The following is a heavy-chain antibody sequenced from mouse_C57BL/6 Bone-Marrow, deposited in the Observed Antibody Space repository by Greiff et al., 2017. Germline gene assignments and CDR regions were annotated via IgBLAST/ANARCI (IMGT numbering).Heavy chain of an antibody. Sequence: QVQLQQPGAELVMPGASVKLSCKASGYTFTSYWMHWVKQRPGQGLEWIGEIDPSDSYTNYNQKFKGKSTLTVDKSSSTAYMQLSSLTSEDSAVYYCARDDGYSDYFDYWGQGTTLTVSS. J-gene: IGHJ2*01. D-gene: IGHD2-3*01. CDR3: ARDDGYSDYFDY. CDR1: GYTFTSYW. CDR2: IDPSDSYT. V-gene: IGHV1-69*01.